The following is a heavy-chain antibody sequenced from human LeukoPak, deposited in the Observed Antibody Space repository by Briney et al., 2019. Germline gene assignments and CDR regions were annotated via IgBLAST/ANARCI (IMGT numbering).Heavy chain of an antibody. CDR2: ISGGGGST. CDR3: AKDRRFLEWFDYYYYGMDV. Sequence: PGGSLRLSCAASGFTFSSYAMSWVRQAPGKGLEWVSSISGGGGSTYYADSVKGRFTISRDNSKNTLYLQMNSLRAEDTAVYYCAKDRRFLEWFDYYYYGMDVWGQGTTVTVSS. V-gene: IGHV3-23*01. CDR1: GFTFSSYA. D-gene: IGHD3-3*01. J-gene: IGHJ6*02.